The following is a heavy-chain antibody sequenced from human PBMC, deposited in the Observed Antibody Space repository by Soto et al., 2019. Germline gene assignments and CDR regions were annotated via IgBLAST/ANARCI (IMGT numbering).Heavy chain of an antibody. CDR3: GKDINAGGMDV. Sequence: GGSLILSCIPSGVTSIDPALHCVRQAPGKGLEWVSGIMWNSDRVDYADSVMGRFTTSRDNAKNSLFLQMIILRPEDSALYFCGKDINAGGMDVWGQGT. CDR2: IMWNSDRV. J-gene: IGHJ6*02. D-gene: IGHD1-26*01. CDR1: GVTSIDPA. V-gene: IGHV3-9*02.